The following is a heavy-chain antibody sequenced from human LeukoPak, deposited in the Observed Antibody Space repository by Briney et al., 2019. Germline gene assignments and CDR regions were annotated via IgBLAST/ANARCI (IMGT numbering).Heavy chain of an antibody. CDR2: ISDSAAKT. V-gene: IGHV3-23*01. D-gene: IGHD6-13*01. J-gene: IGHJ4*02. Sequence: GGSLRLSCEVSGFTFSNFAMSWVRQAPGKGLEWISAISDSAAKTYYADSVKGRFTISRDNAKNTVFLQMNSLRAEDTAVYYCARSIAAAGSTDYWGQGTLVTVSS. CDR3: ARSIAAAGSTDY. CDR1: GFTFSNFA.